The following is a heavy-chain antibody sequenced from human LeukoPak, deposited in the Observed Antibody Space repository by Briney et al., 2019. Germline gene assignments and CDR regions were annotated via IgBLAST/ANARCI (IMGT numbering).Heavy chain of an antibody. Sequence: GGSLRLSCAASGFTTFSTLWVSWVRQAPGKGLEWVANINQEGSKKYYVESVKGRFTISRDNAKRSLYLQMNSLRAEDTAVYYCARGYGSGNYYRAVVDYWGQGALVTVSS. CDR1: GFTTFSTLW. CDR2: INQEGSKK. J-gene: IGHJ4*02. CDR3: ARGYGSGNYYRAVVDY. V-gene: IGHV3-7*03. D-gene: IGHD3-10*01.